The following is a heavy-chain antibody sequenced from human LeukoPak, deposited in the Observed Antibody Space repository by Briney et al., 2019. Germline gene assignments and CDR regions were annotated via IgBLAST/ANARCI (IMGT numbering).Heavy chain of an antibody. V-gene: IGHV3-30*18. CDR3: AKDRVYGHYYYYMDV. CDR2: ISYDGSNK. D-gene: IGHD4-17*01. J-gene: IGHJ6*03. CDR1: GFTFSSYA. Sequence: GGSLRLSCAASGFTFSSYAMSWVRQAPGKGLEWVAVISYDGSNKYYADSVKGRFTISRDNSKNTLYLQMNSLRAEDTAVYYCAKDRVYGHYYYYMDVWGKGTTVTVSS.